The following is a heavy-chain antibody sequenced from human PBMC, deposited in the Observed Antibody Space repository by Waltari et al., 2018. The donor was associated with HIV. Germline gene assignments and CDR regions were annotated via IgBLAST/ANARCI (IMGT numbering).Heavy chain of an antibody. J-gene: IGHJ4*02. CDR3: ARASHYIEFSTFDGDYYFDL. CDR1: LCSVSVHL. V-gene: IGHV3-74*02. D-gene: IGHD3-9*01. Sequence: VQLVVSGGGSIKPGGSLRLPCAGQLCSVSVHLLNWVRPRPGKGLVWVARINSDGSTRNYADAVKGRFVISRDNSRNTVYLQLNSVKVEDTAVYFCARASHYIEFSTFDGDYYFDLWGRGTRVAVSS. CDR2: INSDGSTR.